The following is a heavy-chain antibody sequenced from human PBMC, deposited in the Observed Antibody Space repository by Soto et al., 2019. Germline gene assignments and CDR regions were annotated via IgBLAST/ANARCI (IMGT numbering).Heavy chain of an antibody. CDR1: GGSISPYY. Sequence: QVQLQESGPGLVKPSETLSLSCTVSGGSISPYYWSWIRQPPGKGLEWIGYIYYSGSTNYNPSLKSRVTISVDTSKNQFSLKLSSVTAADTAVYYCARGRTTVTPLDYWGQGSLVTVSP. CDR2: IYYSGST. CDR3: ARGRTTVTPLDY. V-gene: IGHV4-59*01. J-gene: IGHJ4*02. D-gene: IGHD4-17*01.